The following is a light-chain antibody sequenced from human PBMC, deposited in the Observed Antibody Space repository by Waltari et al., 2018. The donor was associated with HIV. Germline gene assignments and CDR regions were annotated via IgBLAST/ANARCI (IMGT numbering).Light chain of an antibody. Sequence: DIQMTQSPSSLSASVGDRVTITCRASQSISSYLNWYQQKPGKAPKLLIYAASSLQSGVPSRFSGSGSGTDFTLTIGSLQPEEFATYYCQQSYSTPPVTFGGGTKVEIK. CDR3: QQSYSTPPVT. CDR2: AAS. V-gene: IGKV1-39*01. CDR1: QSISSY. J-gene: IGKJ4*01.